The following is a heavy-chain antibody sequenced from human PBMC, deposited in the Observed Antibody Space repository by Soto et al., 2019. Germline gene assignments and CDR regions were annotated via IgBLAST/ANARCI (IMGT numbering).Heavy chain of an antibody. CDR1: GGTFSSYA. CDR2: IIPIFGTA. CDR3: ASLLMQRSGSYRPIDY. V-gene: IGHV1-69*13. D-gene: IGHD1-26*01. Sequence: ASVKVSCKASGGTFSSYAISWVRQAPGQGLEWMGGIIPIFGTANYAQKFQGRVTITADESTSTAYMELSSLRSEDTAVYYCASLLMQRSGSYRPIDYWGQGTLVTAPQ. J-gene: IGHJ4*02.